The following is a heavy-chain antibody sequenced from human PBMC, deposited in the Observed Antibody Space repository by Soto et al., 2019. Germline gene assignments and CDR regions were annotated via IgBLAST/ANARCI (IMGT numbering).Heavy chain of an antibody. CDR1: GGSISSYY. CDR2: IYYSGST. Sequence: SETLSLTCTVSGGSISSYYWSWIRQPPGKGLEWIGYIYYSGSTNYNPSLKSRVTISVDTSKNQFSLKLSSVTAADTAVYYCARSGYSSSWYKYYFDYWGQGTLVTVSS. J-gene: IGHJ4*02. V-gene: IGHV4-59*08. CDR3: ARSGYSSSWYKYYFDY. D-gene: IGHD6-13*01.